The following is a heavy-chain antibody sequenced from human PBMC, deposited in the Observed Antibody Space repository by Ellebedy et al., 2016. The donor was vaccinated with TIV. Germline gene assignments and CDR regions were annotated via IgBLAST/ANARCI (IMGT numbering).Heavy chain of an antibody. CDR2: IYYSGST. D-gene: IGHD3-22*01. V-gene: IGHV4-39*01. Sequence: MPSETLSLTCTVSGGSISSSSYYWGWIRQPPGKGLEWIGSIYYSGSTYYNPSLKSRVTISVDTSKNQFSLKLSSVTAADTAVYYCARGHYYDSSGYYRDAFDIWGQGTMVTVSS. CDR3: ARGHYYDSSGYYRDAFDI. CDR1: GGSISSSSYY. J-gene: IGHJ3*02.